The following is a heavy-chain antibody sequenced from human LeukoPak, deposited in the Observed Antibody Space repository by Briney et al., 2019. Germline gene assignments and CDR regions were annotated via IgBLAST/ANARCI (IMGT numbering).Heavy chain of an antibody. Sequence: SGGSLRLSCAASGFTFSNYAMNWVRQAPGRGLEWVSAINPSGGSTYYADSVKGRFTISRDNSKNTLYLQMNSLRAEDTAVYYCAKAGYYVNYYYGMDVWGQGTTVTVSS. V-gene: IGHV3-23*01. CDR3: AKAGYYVNYYYGMDV. J-gene: IGHJ6*02. CDR1: GFTFSNYA. CDR2: INPSGGST. D-gene: IGHD3-3*01.